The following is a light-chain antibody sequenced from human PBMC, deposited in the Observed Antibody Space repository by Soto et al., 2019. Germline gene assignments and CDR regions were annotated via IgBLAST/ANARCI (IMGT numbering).Light chain of an antibody. CDR2: EVS. V-gene: IGLV2-14*01. Sequence: QSALTQPASVSGSPGQSITISCSGTSSDVGGYTYVSWYQQPPGKAPKLMMSEVSNRPSGVSDRFSGSKSGNTASLTISGLQAEDEADYYCSSYTSSTTLIFGGGTKLTVL. CDR1: SSDVGGYTY. J-gene: IGLJ2*01. CDR3: SSYTSSTTLI.